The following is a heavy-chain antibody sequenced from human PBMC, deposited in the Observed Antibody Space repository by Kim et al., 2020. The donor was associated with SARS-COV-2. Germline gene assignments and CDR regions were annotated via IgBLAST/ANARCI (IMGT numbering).Heavy chain of an antibody. V-gene: IGHV4-39*01. CDR3: ARHLRNWYFDL. CDR2: T. J-gene: IGHJ2*01. Sequence: TSYNPSLKGRVTIPVDTSKKPFPLRLGSVTAADAAVYYCARHLRNWYFDLWGRGTLVTVSS.